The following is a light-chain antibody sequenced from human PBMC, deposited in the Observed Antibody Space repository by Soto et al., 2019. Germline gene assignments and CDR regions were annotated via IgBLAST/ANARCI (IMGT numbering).Light chain of an antibody. J-gene: IGKJ5*01. CDR3: QQYYNVPIT. CDR2: DAS. CDR1: QYIGNY. Sequence: DIQMTQSPSSLSASVGDRVTITCQASQYIGNYLNWYQQRPGKAPKLLILDASSLDTGVPSRFSGSGSGTDFTFTISSLQSEDIATYYCQQYYNVPITFGQGTRLEIK. V-gene: IGKV1-33*01.